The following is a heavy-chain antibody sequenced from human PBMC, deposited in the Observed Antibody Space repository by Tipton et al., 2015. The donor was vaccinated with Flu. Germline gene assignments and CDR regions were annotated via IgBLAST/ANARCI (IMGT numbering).Heavy chain of an antibody. CDR1: GFTVTSSY. V-gene: IGHV3-66*01. CDR2: IYGGGTT. Sequence: SLRLSCAASGFTVTSSYMSWVRQAPGKGLEWVSVIYGGGTTDYADSVKGRFTISRDNVKNSLYLQMNSLRAEDTAVYYCARDNYEAVGASDYWGQGTLVTVSS. D-gene: IGHD1-26*01. CDR3: ARDNYEAVGASDY. J-gene: IGHJ4*02.